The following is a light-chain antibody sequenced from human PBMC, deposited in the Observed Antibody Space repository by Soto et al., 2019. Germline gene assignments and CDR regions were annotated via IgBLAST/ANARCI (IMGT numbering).Light chain of an antibody. CDR1: QGISNS. CDR3: QQVISYPIT. Sequence: DIHLTQSPSFLSASVGDRVIITCRASQGISNSLAWYQQKPGKAPKLLIYAASTLQSGVPSRFSGSGSGTELTLTISSLQPEDVATYYCQQVISYPITFGQGTRLEIK. J-gene: IGKJ5*01. V-gene: IGKV1-9*01. CDR2: AAS.